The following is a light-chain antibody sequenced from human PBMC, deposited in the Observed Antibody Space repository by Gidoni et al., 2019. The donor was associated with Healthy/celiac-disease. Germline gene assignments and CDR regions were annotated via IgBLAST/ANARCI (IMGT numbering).Light chain of an antibody. CDR1: QSVLYSSNNKNY. Sequence: DIVMTQSPYSLAVSLGERATINCKSSQSVLYSSNNKNYLAWYQQKPGQPPKLLIYWASTRESGVPDRFSGSGSGTDFTLNISSLQAEDVAVYYCQQYYSTPYTFGQGTKLEIK. CDR3: QQYYSTPYT. V-gene: IGKV4-1*01. CDR2: WAS. J-gene: IGKJ2*01.